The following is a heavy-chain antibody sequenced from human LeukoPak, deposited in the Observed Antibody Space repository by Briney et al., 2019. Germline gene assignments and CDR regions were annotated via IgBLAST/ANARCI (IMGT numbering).Heavy chain of an antibody. J-gene: IGHJ5*02. CDR1: GDSISSSTYSTTYY. V-gene: IGHV4-39*07. CDR3: ARVSDCSSTSCSAISAIWFDP. D-gene: IGHD2-2*01. Sequence: PSETLSLTCTVSGDSISSSTYSTTYYWGWIRQPPGKGLEWIGSITYSGTTHYNASLKSRVTISVDTSKNQFSLKLSSVTAADTAVYYCARVSDCSSTSCSAISAIWFDPWGQGTLVTVSS. CDR2: ITYSGTT.